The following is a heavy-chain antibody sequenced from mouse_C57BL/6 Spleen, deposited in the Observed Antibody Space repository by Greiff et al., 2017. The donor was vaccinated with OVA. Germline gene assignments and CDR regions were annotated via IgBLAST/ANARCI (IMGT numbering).Heavy chain of an antibody. CDR2: IHPSDSDT. Sequence: QVQLKQPGAELVQPGASVKVSCKASGYTFTSYWMHWVQQRPGQGLEWIGRIHPSDSDTNYKQKFKGKATLTVDKSSSTAYMQLSSLTSEDSAVYYCAPLLSWFAYWGQGTLVTVSA. D-gene: IGHD2-1*01. V-gene: IGHV1-74*01. CDR1: GYTFTSYW. J-gene: IGHJ3*01. CDR3: APLLSWFAY.